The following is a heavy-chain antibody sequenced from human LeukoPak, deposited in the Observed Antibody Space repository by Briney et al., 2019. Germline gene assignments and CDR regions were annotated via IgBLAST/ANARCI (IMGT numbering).Heavy chain of an antibody. CDR1: NGTFNLYY. CDR3: VRDPEECSSTSCYSDAFDI. J-gene: IGHJ3*02. D-gene: IGHD2-2*01. V-gene: IGHV4-34*10. CDR2: IDPSGDT. Sequence: SEALTLTCAASNGTFNLYYWAWIRQTLGKGLEWIGEIDPSGDTNYNPSFQSRVTMSVDTSKIQFSLKLSSVTAADTAVYYCVRDPEECSSTSCYSDAFDIWGQGTMVTVSS.